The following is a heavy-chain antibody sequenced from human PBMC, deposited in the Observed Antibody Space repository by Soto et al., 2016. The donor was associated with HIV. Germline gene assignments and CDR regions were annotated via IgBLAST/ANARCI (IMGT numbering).Heavy chain of an antibody. CDR3: ARGGTMIRGILITGIDY. D-gene: IGHD3-10*01. V-gene: IGHV1-2*02. CDR2: INSKSGGT. J-gene: IGHJ4*02. Sequence: QVQLMQFGAEVKKPGASVKVSCKASGYTFTSYDINWVRQAPGQGLEWMGWINSKSGGTNYAQKYLGRVTMTRDTSISTIYMEMKWLRSDDTAVYYCARGGTMIRGILITGIDYWGQGTLVTVSS. CDR1: GYTFTSYD.